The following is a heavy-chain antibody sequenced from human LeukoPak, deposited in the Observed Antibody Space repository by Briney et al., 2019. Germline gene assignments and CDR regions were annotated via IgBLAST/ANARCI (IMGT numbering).Heavy chain of an antibody. CDR3: VRDTDYQRNSGGLYAHYDALDI. CDR2: IKADGRVK. D-gene: IGHD3-16*01. V-gene: IGHV3-7*01. J-gene: IGHJ3*02. Sequence: PGGSLTLSCAASEFTFSTFCMSWVRQAPGKGLEWVANIKADGRVKHYVDSVEGRFSISRDNARSSLYLQMTSLRAEDPAVYYCVRDTDYQRNSGGLYAHYDALDIWGHGTLVTVSS. CDR1: EFTFSTFC.